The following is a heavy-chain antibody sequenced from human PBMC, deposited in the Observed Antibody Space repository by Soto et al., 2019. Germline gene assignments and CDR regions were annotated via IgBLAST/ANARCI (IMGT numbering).Heavy chain of an antibody. D-gene: IGHD6-19*01. J-gene: IGHJ6*02. Sequence: AVKVSCKASGGTFSSYAISWVRQAPGQGLEWMGGIIPIFGTANYAQKFQGRVTITADKSTSTAYMELSSLRSEDTAVYYCARDQGEAVAYYYYYGMDVWGQGTTVTVSS. CDR1: GGTFSSYA. V-gene: IGHV1-69*06. CDR3: ARDQGEAVAYYYYYGMDV. CDR2: IIPIFGTA.